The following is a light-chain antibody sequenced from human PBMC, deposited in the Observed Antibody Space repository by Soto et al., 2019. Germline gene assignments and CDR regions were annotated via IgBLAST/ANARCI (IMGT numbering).Light chain of an antibody. V-gene: IGKV3-11*01. CDR3: QQRSNWPWT. Sequence: EIVLTQSPATLSLSPGERATLSCRASQSVSSYLAWYHQKPGKAPRLLIYDASNRATGIPARFSGSGSETDFTLTISSLEPEDFAVYYCQQRSNWPWTFGQGTKVEIK. J-gene: IGKJ1*01. CDR1: QSVSSY. CDR2: DAS.